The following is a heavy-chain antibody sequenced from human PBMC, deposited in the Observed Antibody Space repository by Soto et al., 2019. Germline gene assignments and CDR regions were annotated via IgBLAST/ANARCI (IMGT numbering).Heavy chain of an antibody. CDR3: ARDLEVGAYLYFFDS. Sequence: SETLSLTCTVSGGSISSSSYYWGWIRQPPGKGLEWIGSIYYSGSTYYNPSLKSRVTISVDTSKNQFSLKLSSVTAADTAVYYCARDLEVGAYLYFFDSWGQGTLVTVSS. J-gene: IGHJ4*02. V-gene: IGHV4-39*02. CDR2: IYYSGST. D-gene: IGHD1-26*01. CDR1: GGSISSSSYY.